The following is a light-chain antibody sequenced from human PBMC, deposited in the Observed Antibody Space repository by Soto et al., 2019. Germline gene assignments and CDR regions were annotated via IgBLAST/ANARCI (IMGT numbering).Light chain of an antibody. CDR2: DVT. CDR3: SSYTSSSTLV. Sequence: QSALTQPASASGSPGQSITISCSGTSSDVGGYDYVSWYQQHPGKAPKLMIYDVTNRPSGVSNRFSGSKSGNPASLTISGLQAEDEADYYCSSYTSSSTLVFGGGTKLTVL. V-gene: IGLV2-14*01. CDR1: SSDVGGYDY. J-gene: IGLJ2*01.